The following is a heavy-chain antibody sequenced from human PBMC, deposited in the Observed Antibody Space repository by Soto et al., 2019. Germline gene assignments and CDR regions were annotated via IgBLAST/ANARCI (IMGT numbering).Heavy chain of an antibody. V-gene: IGHV3-9*01. Sequence: EVQLVESGGGLAQPGRSLRLSCATSGFTFDDYAMHWVRQAPGKGLEWVSGISWDGGTIGYADPVKGRFTISMDNAKKSLFMEMNTLRPEDTAIYFCAKDLFQYDFWRGYQKWGQGTLVTVSS. J-gene: IGHJ4*02. D-gene: IGHD3-3*01. CDR1: GFTFDDYA. CDR2: ISWDGGTI. CDR3: AKDLFQYDFWRGYQK.